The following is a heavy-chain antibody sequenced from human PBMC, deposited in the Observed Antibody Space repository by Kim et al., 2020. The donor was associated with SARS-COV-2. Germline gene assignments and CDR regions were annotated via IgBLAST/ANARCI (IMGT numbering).Heavy chain of an antibody. CDR1: GYTFTSYA. CDR3: ARDSGEDVFKGFEY. CDR2: INTNTGDP. Sequence: ASVKVSCKASGYTFTSYAVQWVRQAPGQGLEWMGWINTNTGDPTYAQDFTGRFVFSLDTSVSTAYLQISTLKADDTAVYYCARDSGEDVFKGFEYWGQGTLVTVSS. J-gene: IGHJ4*02. V-gene: IGHV7-4-1*02. D-gene: IGHD7-27*01.